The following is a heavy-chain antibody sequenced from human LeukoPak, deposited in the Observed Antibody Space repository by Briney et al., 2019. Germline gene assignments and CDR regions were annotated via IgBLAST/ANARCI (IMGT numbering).Heavy chain of an antibody. CDR1: RFTFSRYW. CDR3: ARVAYDYVWGSYRQYTMDE. Sequence: GGSLRLSCEASRFTFSRYWMSWVRQAPGKGLEWLANIKEDGSDKYYVDSVKGRFTISRDNAKNSPYLQMSSLRAEDTAVYYCARVAYDYVWGSYRQYTMDEWGQGTTVTVSS. CDR2: IKEDGSDK. J-gene: IGHJ6*02. D-gene: IGHD3-16*02. V-gene: IGHV3-7*02.